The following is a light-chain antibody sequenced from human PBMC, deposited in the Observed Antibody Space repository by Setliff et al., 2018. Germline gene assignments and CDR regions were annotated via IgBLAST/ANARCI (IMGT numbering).Light chain of an antibody. CDR1: RSNIGANYE. Sequence: QSALTQPPSVSGAPGQRVTISCTGSRSNIGANYEVHWYQHLPGAAPKLLIFANSNRPSGVPDRSSGSKSDTSASLAIAGLQPEDEADYYCQSYDTSLSAYVFGTGTKVTVL. V-gene: IGLV1-40*01. CDR2: ANS. J-gene: IGLJ1*01. CDR3: QSYDTSLSAYV.